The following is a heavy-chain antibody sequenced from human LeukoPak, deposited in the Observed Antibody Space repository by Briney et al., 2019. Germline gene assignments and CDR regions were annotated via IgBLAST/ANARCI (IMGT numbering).Heavy chain of an antibody. CDR2: ISGSGGST. Sequence: GGSLRLSCAASGFTFSSYAMSWVRQAPGKGLEWVSAISGSGGSTYCADSVKGRFTISRDNSKNTLYLQMNSLRAEDTAVYYCAKIPPSRLSSWIDYWGQGTLVTVSS. V-gene: IGHV3-23*01. CDR1: GFTFSSYA. D-gene: IGHD6-13*01. J-gene: IGHJ4*02. CDR3: AKIPPSRLSSWIDY.